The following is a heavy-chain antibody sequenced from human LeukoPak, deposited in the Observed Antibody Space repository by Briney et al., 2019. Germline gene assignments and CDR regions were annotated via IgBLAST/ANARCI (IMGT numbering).Heavy chain of an antibody. Sequence: ASVKVSCKASGYTFTSYDINWVRQATGQGLEWMGWMNPNSGNTVYAQKFQGRVTITRNTSISTAYMELSSLRSEDTAVYYCARGGYYDFWSGYYNWFDPWGQGTLVTVSS. CDR3: ARGGYYDFWSGYYNWFDP. V-gene: IGHV1-8*03. CDR1: GYTFTSYD. D-gene: IGHD3-3*01. J-gene: IGHJ5*02. CDR2: MNPNSGNT.